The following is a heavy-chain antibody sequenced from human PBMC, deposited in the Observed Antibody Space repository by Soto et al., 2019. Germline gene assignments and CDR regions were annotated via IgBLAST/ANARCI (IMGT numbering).Heavy chain of an antibody. Sequence: QLQLQESGPGLVKPSETLSLTCTVSGGSISSSSYYWGWIRQPPGKGLEWIGSIYYSGNTYYTPSHKSRVTISADTSKNQFSLKLSSVTAADTAVYYCAREGGRYCTGGSCQVDYWGQGTLVTVSS. J-gene: IGHJ4*02. CDR1: GGSISSSSYY. V-gene: IGHV4-39*02. CDR3: AREGGRYCTGGSCQVDY. CDR2: IYYSGNT. D-gene: IGHD2-15*01.